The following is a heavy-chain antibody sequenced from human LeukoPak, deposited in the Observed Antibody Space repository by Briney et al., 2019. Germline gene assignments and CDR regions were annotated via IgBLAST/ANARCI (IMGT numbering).Heavy chain of an antibody. CDR3: AKAIGYSGYDRDFDY. Sequence: GGSLRLSCAASGFTLSSYAMSWVRQAPGKGLEWVSAISGSGGSTNYADSVKGRFTISRDNSKNTLYLQMNSLRAEDKAVYYCAKAIGYSGYDRDFDYWGQGTLVTVSS. V-gene: IGHV3-23*01. D-gene: IGHD5-12*01. J-gene: IGHJ4*02. CDR2: ISGSGGST. CDR1: GFTLSSYA.